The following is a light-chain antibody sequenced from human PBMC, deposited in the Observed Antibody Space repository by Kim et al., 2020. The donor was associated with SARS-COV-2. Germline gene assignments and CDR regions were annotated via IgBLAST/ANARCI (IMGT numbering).Light chain of an antibody. Sequence: SASTGDSVTITCRASQDISSYLAWYQQTPGTAPKLVIYAASTLQSGVPSRFSGSGSGTYFTLTISCLQSEDFATYYCQQYHTNPATFGQGTKLEI. J-gene: IGKJ2*01. CDR2: AAS. CDR1: QDISSY. V-gene: IGKV1-8*01. CDR3: QQYHTNPAT.